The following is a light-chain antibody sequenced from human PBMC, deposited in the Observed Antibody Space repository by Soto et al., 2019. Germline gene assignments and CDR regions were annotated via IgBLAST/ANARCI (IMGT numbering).Light chain of an antibody. V-gene: IGKV3-20*01. CDR1: QSVSSSY. J-gene: IGKJ3*01. Sequence: EIVLTQSPCTLSLSPGERATLSCRASQSVSSSYLAWYQQKPGQAPRLLIYGASSRATGIPDRFSGSGSETDFTLTVSSLRSEDSAVYYCQHYNNLPPTFGPGTKVD. CDR2: GAS. CDR3: QHYNNLPPT.